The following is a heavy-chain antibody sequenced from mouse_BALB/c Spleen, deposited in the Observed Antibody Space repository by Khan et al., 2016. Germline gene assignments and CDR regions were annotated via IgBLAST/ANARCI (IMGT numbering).Heavy chain of an antibody. CDR1: GFTFSDYY. J-gene: IGHJ1*01. V-gene: IGHV5-12*02. CDR2: ISNGGDNT. CDR3: ARHLRNDGSPWYFDV. Sequence: EVELVESGGGLVQPGGSLKLSCATSGFTFSDYYMYWVRQTPEKRLEWVAYISNGGDNTYYPDTVKGRFTISRDNATNIMYMQMSRLKSEDTAMYYCARHLRNDGSPWYFDVWGAGTTVTVSS. D-gene: IGHD1-1*01.